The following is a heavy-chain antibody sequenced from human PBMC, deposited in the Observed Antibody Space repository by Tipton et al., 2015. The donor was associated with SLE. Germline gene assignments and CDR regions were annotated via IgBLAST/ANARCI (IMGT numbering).Heavy chain of an antibody. CDR2: IYYSGNI. J-gene: IGHJ4*02. CDR1: SGSISSYH. CDR3: ARGGRWGSVANFDN. Sequence: TLSLTCTVSSGSISSYHWRWIRQPPGKGLEWIGYIYYSGNINHNPSLESRVTISLDTSKNQFSLKLNSVTAADTAVYYCARGGRWGSVANFDNWGQGTLVTVSS. V-gene: IGHV4-59*13. D-gene: IGHD7-27*01.